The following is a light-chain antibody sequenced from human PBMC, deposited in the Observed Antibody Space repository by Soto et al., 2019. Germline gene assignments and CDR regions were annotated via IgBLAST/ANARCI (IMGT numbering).Light chain of an antibody. Sequence: DIQMTQSPSTLSASVGDRVTITCRASQSISSGLAWYQQKPGKAPKLLIYKASSLESGVPSRFSGSGPGTEFTLTISNLQPDDFATYYCQQYNSYSTFGQGTKV. CDR1: QSISSG. V-gene: IGKV1-5*03. CDR3: QQYNSYST. J-gene: IGKJ1*01. CDR2: KAS.